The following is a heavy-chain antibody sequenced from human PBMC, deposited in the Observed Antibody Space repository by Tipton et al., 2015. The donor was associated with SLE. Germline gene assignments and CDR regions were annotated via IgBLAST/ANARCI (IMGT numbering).Heavy chain of an antibody. J-gene: IGHJ1*01. Sequence: SLRLSCAASGFTVSSNYMSWVRQAPGKGLEWVSVISSGGSTYYADSVKGRFTIPRDNYKNTLYLQMNSLRAEDTAVYYCAREYSSSWYSGSGYFQHWGQGTLVTVSS. CDR3: AREYSSSWYSGSGYFQH. CDR1: GFTVSSNY. CDR2: ISSGGST. V-gene: IGHV3-53*01. D-gene: IGHD6-13*01.